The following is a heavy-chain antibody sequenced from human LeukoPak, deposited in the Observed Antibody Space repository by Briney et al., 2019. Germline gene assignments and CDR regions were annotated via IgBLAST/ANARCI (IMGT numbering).Heavy chain of an antibody. CDR2: ISPNSGGT. J-gene: IGHJ6*04. Sequence: GASVKVSCKASGYTFTGYYMHWVRQAPGQGLEWMGWISPNSGGTNYAQKFQGRVTMTRDTSISTAYMELSRLRSDDTAVYYCARVQWSQPHPDVWGKGTTVTVSS. CDR1: GYTFTGYY. D-gene: IGHD3-10*01. CDR3: ARVQWSQPHPDV. V-gene: IGHV1-2*02.